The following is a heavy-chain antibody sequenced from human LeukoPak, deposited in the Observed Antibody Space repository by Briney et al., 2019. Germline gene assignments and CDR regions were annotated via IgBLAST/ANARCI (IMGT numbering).Heavy chain of an antibody. J-gene: IGHJ4*02. CDR1: GYSISSGYY. CDR2: IYHSGST. V-gene: IGHV4-38-2*02. D-gene: IGHD3-22*01. CDR3: ARYNLYYYDSSGYYRNYFDY. Sequence: PSETLSLTCTVSGYSISSGYYWGWIRQPPGKGLEWIGSIYHSGSTYYNPSLKSRVTISVDTSKNQFSLKLSSVTAAETAVYYCARYNLYYYDSSGYYRNYFDYWGQGTLVTVSS.